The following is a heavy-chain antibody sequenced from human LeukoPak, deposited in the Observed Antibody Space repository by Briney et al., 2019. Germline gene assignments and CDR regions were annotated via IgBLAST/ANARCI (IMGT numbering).Heavy chain of an antibody. D-gene: IGHD3-10*01. CDR1: GFTFDDYA. Sequence: GGSLRLSCAASGFTFDDYAMHWVRQAPGKGLEWVSGISWNSGSIGYADSVKGRFTISRDNAKNSLYLQMNSLRAEDTALYYCAKGGGSGSENFDYWGQGTLVTVSS. J-gene: IGHJ4*02. CDR2: ISWNSGSI. V-gene: IGHV3-9*01. CDR3: AKGGGSGSENFDY.